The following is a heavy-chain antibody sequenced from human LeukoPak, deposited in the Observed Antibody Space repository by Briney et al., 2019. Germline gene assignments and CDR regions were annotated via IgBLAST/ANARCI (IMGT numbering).Heavy chain of an antibody. CDR1: GFTFSSYS. V-gene: IGHV3-21*01. Sequence: GGSLTLSCAASGFTFSSYSMNWVRQPPGKGLEWISSISSSSSYIYYADSVNGRFTISRDNAKNSLNLQNNNLRAEDTAVYYCATGPSSGYTWDPHFDYWGQGTLVTVSS. D-gene: IGHD3-22*01. CDR2: ISSSSSYI. CDR3: ATGPSSGYTWDPHFDY. J-gene: IGHJ4*02.